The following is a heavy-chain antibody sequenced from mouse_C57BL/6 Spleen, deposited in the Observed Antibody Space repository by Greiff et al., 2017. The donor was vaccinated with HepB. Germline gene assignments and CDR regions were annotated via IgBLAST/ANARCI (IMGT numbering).Heavy chain of an antibody. V-gene: IGHV5-9*01. D-gene: IGHD1-1*01. Sequence: EVQWVESGGGLVKPGGSLKLSCAASGFTFSSYTMSWVRQTPEKRLEWVATISGGGGNTYYPDSVKGRFTISRDNAKNTLYLQMSSLRSEDTALYYCARHATTVVADYWGQGTTLTVSS. J-gene: IGHJ2*01. CDR2: ISGGGGNT. CDR1: GFTFSSYT. CDR3: ARHATTVVADY.